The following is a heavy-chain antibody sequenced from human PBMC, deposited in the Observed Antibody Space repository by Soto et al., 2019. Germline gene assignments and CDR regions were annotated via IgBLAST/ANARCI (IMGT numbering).Heavy chain of an antibody. CDR2: IWYAGGAK. D-gene: IGHD6-6*01. CDR1: GFPFSRYG. Sequence: QVQLVESGGGVVQPGRSLRLSCAASGFPFSRYGMHWVRQAPGQGLEWLAVIWYAGGAKYYADSVKGRFTISGDNSKNTLYLQMSGLRAEDTAVYYGARDFRGSSYYFDYWGQGTLVTVSS. CDR3: ARDFRGSSYYFDY. J-gene: IGHJ4*02. V-gene: IGHV3-33*01.